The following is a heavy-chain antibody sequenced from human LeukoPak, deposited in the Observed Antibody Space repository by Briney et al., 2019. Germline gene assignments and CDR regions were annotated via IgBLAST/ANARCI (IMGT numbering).Heavy chain of an antibody. J-gene: IGHJ5*02. D-gene: IGHD5-12*01. V-gene: IGHV1-69*13. CDR2: FLLNFNTA. CDR3: ARGVRSGYDYLSWLDP. CDR1: GGAVSSSA. Sequence: SVKASCKASGGAVSSSALSWVRQAPGQGLEWIGGFLLNFNTAEYAQNFQGRLTITADGATKTFYMELSSLRSDDTAVYYCARGVRSGYDYLSWLDPWGQGTLVTVSS.